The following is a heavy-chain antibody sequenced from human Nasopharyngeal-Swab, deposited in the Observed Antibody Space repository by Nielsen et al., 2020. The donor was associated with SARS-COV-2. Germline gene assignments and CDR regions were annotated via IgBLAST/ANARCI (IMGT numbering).Heavy chain of an antibody. D-gene: IGHD2-2*01. CDR2: ISAYNGNT. V-gene: IGHV1-18*01. Sequence: ASVKVSCKASGYTFTSYGISWVRQAPGQVLEWMGWISAYNGNTNYAQKLQGRVTMTTDTSTSTAYMELRSLRSDDTAVYYCASNPLYCSSTSCYHDAFDIWGQGTMVTVSS. CDR1: GYTFTSYG. CDR3: ASNPLYCSSTSCYHDAFDI. J-gene: IGHJ3*02.